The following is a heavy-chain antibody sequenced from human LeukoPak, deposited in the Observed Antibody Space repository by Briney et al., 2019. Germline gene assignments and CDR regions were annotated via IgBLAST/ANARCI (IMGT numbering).Heavy chain of an antibody. CDR3: ARARIAVSNTGGDAFDI. CDR1: GFTVSDNY. CDR2: LYSAGSK. V-gene: IGHV3-66*01. D-gene: IGHD6-19*01. Sequence: GGSLRLSCAASGFTVSDNYMSWVRQAPGKGLEWVSVLYSAGSKYYADSVKGRFTISRDNSKNTLYVQMNTLRAEDTAVYYCARARIAVSNTGGDAFDIWGQGTLVIVSS. J-gene: IGHJ3*02.